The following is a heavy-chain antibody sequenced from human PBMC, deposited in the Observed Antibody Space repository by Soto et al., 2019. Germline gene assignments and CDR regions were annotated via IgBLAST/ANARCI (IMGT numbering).Heavy chain of an antibody. D-gene: IGHD4-4*01. Sequence: SVKVSCKASGGTFSSYAVSWVRQAPGQGLEWMGGIIPIFGTANYAQKFQGRVTITADESTSTAYMELSSLRSEDTAVYYCAREFTVTTLRSLPDPDAFDIWGQGTMVTVSS. CDR2: IIPIFGTA. J-gene: IGHJ3*02. CDR3: AREFTVTTLRSLPDPDAFDI. CDR1: GGTFSSYA. V-gene: IGHV1-69*13.